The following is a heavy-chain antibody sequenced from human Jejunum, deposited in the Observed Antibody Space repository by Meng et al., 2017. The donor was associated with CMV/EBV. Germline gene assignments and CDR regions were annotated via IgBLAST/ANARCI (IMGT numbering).Heavy chain of an antibody. Sequence: GSFSAYYWNWIRQSPGKGLEWIEEIKYNGDTNYNPSLKSRVTISVDTSENKFSLKLRSVTAADTAVYFCAGQSGWTNYYFYGLDLWAKGPRSPSP. CDR2: IKYNGDT. D-gene: IGHD6-19*01. V-gene: IGHV4-34*01. CDR1: GSFSAYY. CDR3: AGQSGWTNYYFYGLDL. J-gene: IGHJ6*02.